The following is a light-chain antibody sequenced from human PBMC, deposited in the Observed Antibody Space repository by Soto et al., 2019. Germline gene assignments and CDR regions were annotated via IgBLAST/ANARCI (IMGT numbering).Light chain of an antibody. CDR1: SSDVGGYKY. CDR3: TSYTSNNTLNLL. Sequence: QSALTQPASVSGSPGQSITISCTGISSDVGGYKYVSWYQQHPGKAPKLMIYGVSYRPSGVSNRFSGSKSGNTAALTISGLQAEDEADYFCTSYTSNNTLNLLFGEGTKVTVL. CDR2: GVS. V-gene: IGLV2-14*01. J-gene: IGLJ2*01.